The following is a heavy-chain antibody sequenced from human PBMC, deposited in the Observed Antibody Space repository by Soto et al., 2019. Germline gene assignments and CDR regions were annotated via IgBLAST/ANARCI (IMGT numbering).Heavy chain of an antibody. D-gene: IGHD5-12*01. Sequence: EVQLLESGGGLVQPGGSLRLSCAASGFTFSSYAMSWVRQAPGKGLEWVSAISGSGGSTCYADSVKGRFTISRDNSKNTLYLQMNSLRAEDTAVYYCAKSLLNSGYVGAFDPWGQGTLVTVSS. J-gene: IGHJ5*02. CDR1: GFTFSSYA. CDR2: ISGSGGST. V-gene: IGHV3-23*01. CDR3: AKSLLNSGYVGAFDP.